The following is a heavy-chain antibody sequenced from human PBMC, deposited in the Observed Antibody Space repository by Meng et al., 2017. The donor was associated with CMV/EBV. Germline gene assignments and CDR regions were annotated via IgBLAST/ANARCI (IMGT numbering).Heavy chain of an antibody. J-gene: IGHJ5*02. CDR1: GFTFSSYS. Sequence: EVQLVESGGXLVKSGXSLSLSCAASGFTFSSYSMNWVRQAPGKGLEWVSSISSSSSYIYYADSVKGRFTISRDNAKNSLYLQMNSLRAEDTAVYYCARSPPGGDYATWGQGTLVTVSS. CDR3: ARSPPGGDYAT. D-gene: IGHD4-17*01. V-gene: IGHV3-21*01. CDR2: ISSSSSYI.